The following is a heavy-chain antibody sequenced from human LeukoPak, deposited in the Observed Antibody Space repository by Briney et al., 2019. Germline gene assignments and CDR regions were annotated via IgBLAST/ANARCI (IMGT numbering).Heavy chain of an antibody. V-gene: IGHV3-23*01. CDR1: GFTFSSYA. D-gene: IGHD3-10*01. Sequence: PGGSLRLSCAASGFTFSSYAMSWVRQAPGKGLEWVSAISGSGGSTYYADSVKGRFTISRDNSKNTLYLQMNSLRAEDTAVYYCAKASSMVRGVIPRPFDYWGQGTLVTVSS. J-gene: IGHJ4*02. CDR3: AKASSMVRGVIPRPFDY. CDR2: ISGSGGST.